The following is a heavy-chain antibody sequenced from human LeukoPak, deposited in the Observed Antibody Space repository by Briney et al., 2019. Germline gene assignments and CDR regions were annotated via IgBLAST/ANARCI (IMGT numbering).Heavy chain of an antibody. CDR3: AGRPTGYSSGYIH. J-gene: IGHJ4*02. Sequence: QTGGSLRLSCVASGITFSNYAVSWVRQAPEKGLDWVSVTSGSAHKIRYADSVKGRFTISRDNSENIVYLQMNNLRVEDTAVYYCAGRPTGYSSGYIHWGQGTLVTVSS. CDR2: TSGSAHKI. CDR1: GITFSNYA. D-gene: IGHD5-18*01. V-gene: IGHV3-23*01.